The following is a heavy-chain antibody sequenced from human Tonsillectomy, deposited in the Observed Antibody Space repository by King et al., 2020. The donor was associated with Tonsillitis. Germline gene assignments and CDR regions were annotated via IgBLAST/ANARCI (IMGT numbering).Heavy chain of an antibody. D-gene: IGHD6-13*01. V-gene: IGHV3-30*01. CDR1: GFTFSSYA. Sequence: VQLVQSGGGVVQPGRSLRLSCAASGFTFSSYAMHWVRQAPGKGLEWVAVISYDGSNKYYADSVKGRFTISRDNSKNTLYLQMNSLRGEDTAVYYCARGVAAAWFDPWGQGTLVTVSS. J-gene: IGHJ5*02. CDR3: ARGVAAAWFDP. CDR2: ISYDGSNK.